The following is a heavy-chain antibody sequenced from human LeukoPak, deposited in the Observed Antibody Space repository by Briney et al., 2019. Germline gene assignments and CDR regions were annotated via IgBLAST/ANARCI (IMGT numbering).Heavy chain of an antibody. CDR3: ARVAVAGTFYFDY. D-gene: IGHD6-19*01. Sequence: SETLSLTCTVFGGSISNKYWSWIRQPPGKGLEWIGSIYYSGSTYYNPSLKSRVTISVDTSKNQFSLKLSSVTAADTAVYYCARVAVAGTFYFDYWGQGTLVTVSS. CDR1: GGSISNKY. V-gene: IGHV4-39*01. J-gene: IGHJ4*02. CDR2: IYYSGST.